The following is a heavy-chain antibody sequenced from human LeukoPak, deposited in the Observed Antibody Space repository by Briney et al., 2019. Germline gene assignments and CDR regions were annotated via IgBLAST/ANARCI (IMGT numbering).Heavy chain of an antibody. CDR1: GFTFIMYG. CDR3: AKGPRAFGGIIGSGGYYFDY. D-gene: IGHD3-16*02. CDR2: MSGILCNI. J-gene: IGHJ4*02. V-gene: IGHV3-23*01. Sequence: GGSLILSCTSSGFTFIMYGMNWLRQAPGKGLDGVACMSGILCNIYYADSVKGRFTISRDNPHNTLCLQMSSLRAEDSALYYCAKGPRAFGGIIGSGGYYFDYWGEGALVTVSS.